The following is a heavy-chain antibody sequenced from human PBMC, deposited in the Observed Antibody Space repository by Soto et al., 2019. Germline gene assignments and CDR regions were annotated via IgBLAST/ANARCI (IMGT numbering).Heavy chain of an antibody. Sequence: SETLSLTCAVSGGSISSGGYSWSWIRQPPGKGLEWIGYIYHSGSTYYNPSLKSRVTISVDRSKNQFSLKLSSVTAADTAVYYCARYTPPDCSGGSCYRFFDYWGQGTLVTVSS. D-gene: IGHD2-15*01. V-gene: IGHV4-30-2*01. CDR2: IYHSGST. CDR3: ARYTPPDCSGGSCYRFFDY. CDR1: GGSISSGGYS. J-gene: IGHJ4*02.